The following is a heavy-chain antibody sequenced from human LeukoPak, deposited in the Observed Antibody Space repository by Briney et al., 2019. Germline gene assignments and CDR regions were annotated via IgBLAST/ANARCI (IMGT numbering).Heavy chain of an antibody. D-gene: IGHD2-2*01. Sequence: GASVKVSCKTSGYTFTTYGISWVRQAPGQGLEWMGWISPYNANTNYAQKLLGRVTMTTDTSTSTAYMELRSLRSDDTAVYYCARDLGYHLLTNYYYYGMDVWGQGTTVTVSS. V-gene: IGHV1-18*01. CDR2: ISPYNANT. J-gene: IGHJ6*02. CDR1: GYTFTTYG. CDR3: ARDLGYHLLTNYYYYGMDV.